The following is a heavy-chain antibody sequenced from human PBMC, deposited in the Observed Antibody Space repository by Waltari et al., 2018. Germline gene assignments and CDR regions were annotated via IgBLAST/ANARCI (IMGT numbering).Heavy chain of an antibody. Sequence: QLVESGGGLVQPGGSLRLSCAASGFTFSSYWVQWVRQVPGKGLGGVSGISTDDSQIRYADSVKGRFTISRDNPKNTLYLQLNSLRAEDSAVYFCARHRPGGYGMDVWGRGTTVTVSS. D-gene: IGHD2-15*01. V-gene: IGHV3-74*01. J-gene: IGHJ6*02. CDR3: ARHRPGGYGMDV. CDR2: ISTDDSQI. CDR1: GFTFSSYW.